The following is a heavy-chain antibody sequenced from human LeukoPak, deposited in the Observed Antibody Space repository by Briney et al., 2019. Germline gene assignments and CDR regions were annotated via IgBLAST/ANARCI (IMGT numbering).Heavy chain of an antibody. CDR2: IRYDGSNK. CDR3: AKDRYSSSWETFDY. D-gene: IGHD6-13*01. V-gene: IGHV3-30*02. CDR1: GFTFSSYC. J-gene: IGHJ4*02. Sequence: GGSLRLSCAASGFTFSSYCMHWVRQAPGKGLEWVAFIRYDGSNKYYADSVKGRFTISRDNSKNTLYLQMNNLRAEDTAVYYCAKDRYSSSWETFDYWGQGTLVTVSS.